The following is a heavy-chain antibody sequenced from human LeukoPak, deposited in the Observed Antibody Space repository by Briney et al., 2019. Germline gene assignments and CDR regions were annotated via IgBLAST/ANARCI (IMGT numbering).Heavy chain of an antibody. CDR1: GGTFSSYA. CDR2: IIPILGIA. Sequence: SVKVSCKASGGTFSSYAISWVRQAPGQGLEWMGRIIPILGIANYAQKFQGRVTMTEDTSTDTAYMELSSLRSEDTAVYYCATPPGGLRFLEWSGNYFDYWGQGTLVTVSS. CDR3: ATPPGGLRFLEWSGNYFDY. J-gene: IGHJ4*02. D-gene: IGHD3-3*01. V-gene: IGHV1-69*04.